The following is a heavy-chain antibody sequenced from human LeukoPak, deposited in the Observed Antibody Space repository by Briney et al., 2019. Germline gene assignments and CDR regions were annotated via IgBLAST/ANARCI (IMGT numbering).Heavy chain of an antibody. Sequence: SVKVSCKASGGTFSSYAISWVRQAPGQGLEWMGGIIPIFGTANYAQKFQGRVTITTDESTSTAYMELSSLRSEDTAVYYCAGEVVRPYYYYMDVWGKGTTVTVSS. CDR2: IIPIFGTA. CDR1: GGTFSSYA. CDR3: AGEVVRPYYYYMDV. D-gene: IGHD2-2*01. V-gene: IGHV1-69*05. J-gene: IGHJ6*03.